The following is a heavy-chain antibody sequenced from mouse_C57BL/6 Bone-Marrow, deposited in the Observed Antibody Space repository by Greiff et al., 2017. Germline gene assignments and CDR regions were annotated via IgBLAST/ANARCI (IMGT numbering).Heavy chain of an antibody. V-gene: IGHV5-17*01. CDR1: GFTFSDYG. Sequence: EVMLVESGGGLVKPGGSLKLSCAASGFTFSDYGMHWVRQAPEKGLEWVAYISSGSSTIYYADTVKGRFTISRDNAKNTLFLQMTSLRSEDTAMYYCARPLYDYFDYWGQGTTLTVSS. CDR3: ARPLYDYFDY. CDR2: ISSGSSTI. J-gene: IGHJ2*01. D-gene: IGHD2-3*01.